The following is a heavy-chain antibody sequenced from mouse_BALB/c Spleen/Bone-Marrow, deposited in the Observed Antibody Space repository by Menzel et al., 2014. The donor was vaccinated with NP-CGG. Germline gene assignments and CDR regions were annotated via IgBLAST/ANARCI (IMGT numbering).Heavy chain of an antibody. D-gene: IGHD2-13*01. V-gene: IGHV1-80*01. Sequence: LVESGAELVRPGSSVKISCKASGYAFSSYWMNWVKQRPGQGLEWIGQIYPGDGDTDYYGKFKGKATLTADNSSSTAYMQLSSLTSEDSAVYFCARWGGDYHWYFDVWGAGTTVTVSS. CDR1: GYAFSSYW. CDR2: IYPGDGDT. CDR3: ARWGGDYHWYFDV. J-gene: IGHJ1*01.